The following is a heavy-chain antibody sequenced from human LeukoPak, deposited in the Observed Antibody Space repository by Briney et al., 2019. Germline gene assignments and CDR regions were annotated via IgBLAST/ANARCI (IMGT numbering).Heavy chain of an antibody. CDR3: ARDYPGDSILWEDYFDY. J-gene: IGHJ4*02. CDR2: INNDGSSV. Sequence: GGSLRLSCAASGFMFSYDWMHWARHTSGKGLMWVSRINNDGSSVSYEDSVKGRFSISRDNSNNTLYLQMNSLRAEDTAVYYCARDYPGDSILWEDYFDYWGQGTLVTVSS. CDR1: GFMFSYDW. V-gene: IGHV3-74*01. D-gene: IGHD3-9*01.